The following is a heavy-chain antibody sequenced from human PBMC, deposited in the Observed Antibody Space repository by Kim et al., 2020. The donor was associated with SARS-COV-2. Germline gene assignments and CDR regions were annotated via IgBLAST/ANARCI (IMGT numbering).Heavy chain of an antibody. V-gene: IGHV3-74*03. J-gene: IGHJ4*02. CDR3: SRDTFGSEDY. D-gene: IGHD3-10*01. CDR2: INEDGRTT. Sequence: GGSLRLSCAASGFSVSSYWMHWVRQGPGKGLEWVARINEDGRTTTYAGSVKGRFTISRDSAKNTLLLQMNSLGAEDTAFYVCSRDTFGSEDYWGQGTLGT. CDR1: GFSVSSYW.